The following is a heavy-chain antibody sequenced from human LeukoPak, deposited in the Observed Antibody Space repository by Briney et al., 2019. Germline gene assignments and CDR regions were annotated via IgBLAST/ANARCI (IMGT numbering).Heavy chain of an antibody. CDR2: IYHSGST. V-gene: IGHV4-30-2*01. J-gene: IGHJ3*02. D-gene: IGHD1-14*01. Sequence: SETLSLTCAVSGGSISSGGYSWSWIRQPPGKGLEWIGYIYHSGSTYYNPSLKGRVTISVDRSKNQFSLKLSSVTAADTAGYYGARGTGPWFEAFDIWGKGQWSPSLQ. CDR1: GGSISSGGYS. CDR3: ARGTGPWFEAFDI.